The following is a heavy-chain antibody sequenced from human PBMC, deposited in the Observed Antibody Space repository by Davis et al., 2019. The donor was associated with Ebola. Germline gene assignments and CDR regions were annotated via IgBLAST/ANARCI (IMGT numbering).Heavy chain of an antibody. CDR2: IYYSGST. J-gene: IGHJ6*02. CDR3: ARDRLLWFGESNYYYYGMDV. D-gene: IGHD3-10*01. Sequence: PSETLSLTCTVSGGSISSYYWSWIRQPPGKGLEWIGYIYYSGSTNYNPSLKSRVTISVDTSKNQFSLKLSSVTAADTAVYYCARDRLLWFGESNYYYYGMDVWGQGTTVTVSS. CDR1: GGSISSYY. V-gene: IGHV4-59*01.